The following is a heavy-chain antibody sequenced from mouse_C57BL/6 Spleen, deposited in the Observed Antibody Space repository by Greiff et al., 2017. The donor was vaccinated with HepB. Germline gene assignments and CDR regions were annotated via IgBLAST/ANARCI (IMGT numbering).Heavy chain of an antibody. CDR1: GYTFTSYW. D-gene: IGHD1-1*01. CDR2: INPSNGGT. Sequence: VQLQQSGPELVKPGASVKLSCKASGYTFTSYWMHWVKQRPGQGLEWIGNINPSNGGTNYNEKFKSKATLTVDKSSSTAYMQLSSLTSEDSAVYYCANYYGSSYEGFAYWGQGTLVTVSA. V-gene: IGHV1-53*01. J-gene: IGHJ3*01. CDR3: ANYYGSSYEGFAY.